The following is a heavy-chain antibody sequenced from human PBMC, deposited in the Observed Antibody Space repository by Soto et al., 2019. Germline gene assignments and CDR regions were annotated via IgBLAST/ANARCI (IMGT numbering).Heavy chain of an antibody. D-gene: IGHD1-1*01. Sequence: EVQLVESGGGLVKPGGSLRLSCAASGFTFSNYNMNWVRQAPGKGLEWVSSISSSSSYIYYADSVKGRFTISRDNAKNALYQQMDSLRAEDTAVYYCASTRRDVYNNYYHYYGMDVWGQGTTVTVSS. J-gene: IGHJ6*02. V-gene: IGHV3-21*01. CDR3: ASTRRDVYNNYYHYYGMDV. CDR1: GFTFSNYN. CDR2: ISSSSSYI.